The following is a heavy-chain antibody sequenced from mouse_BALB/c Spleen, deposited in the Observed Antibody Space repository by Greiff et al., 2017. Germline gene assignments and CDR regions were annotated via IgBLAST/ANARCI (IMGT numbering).Heavy chain of an antibody. Sequence: KPGQGLEWIGWIYPGNVNTKYNEKFKGKATLTADKSSSTAYMQLSSLTSEDSAVYFCARSGRYDGGFAYWGQGTLVTVSA. J-gene: IGHJ3*01. D-gene: IGHD2-14*01. V-gene: IGHV1S50*01. CDR2: IYPGNVNT. CDR3: ARSGRYDGGFAY.